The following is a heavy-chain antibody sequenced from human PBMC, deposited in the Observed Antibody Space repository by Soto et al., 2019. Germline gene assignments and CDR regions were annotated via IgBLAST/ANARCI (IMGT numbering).Heavy chain of an antibody. D-gene: IGHD6-13*01. V-gene: IGHV4-31*03. CDR2: IYYSGST. Sequence: QVQLQESGPGLVKPSQTLSLTCTVSGGSISNRNYYWIWVRQNPGKGLEWIGYIYYSGSTYYNPSIKSRVAISVDTSKNQFSLKLSSVTAADTAVYYCARRIAASNGGWFDPWGQVTLVTVSS. CDR1: GGSISNRNYY. CDR3: ARRIAASNGGWFDP. J-gene: IGHJ5*02.